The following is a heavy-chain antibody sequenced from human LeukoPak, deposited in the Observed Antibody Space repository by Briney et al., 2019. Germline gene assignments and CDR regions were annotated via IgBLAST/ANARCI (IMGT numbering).Heavy chain of an antibody. CDR2: INHSGST. Sequence: SETLSLTCAVYGGSFSGYYWSWIRQPPGKGLEWIGEINHSGSTNYNPSLKSRVTMSVDTSKNQFSLKLSSVTAADTAVYYCARGVRSSGWYVGYYYYYYMDVWGKGTTVTISS. D-gene: IGHD6-19*01. CDR3: ARGVRSSGWYVGYYYYYYMDV. V-gene: IGHV4-34*01. J-gene: IGHJ6*03. CDR1: GGSFSGYY.